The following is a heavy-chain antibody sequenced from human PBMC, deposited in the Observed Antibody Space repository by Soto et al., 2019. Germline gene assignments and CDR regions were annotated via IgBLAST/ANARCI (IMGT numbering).Heavy chain of an antibody. CDR2: INHSGST. Sequence: SETLSLTCAVYGGSFSGYYWSWIRQPPGKGLEWIGEINHSGSTNYNPSLKSRVTISVDTSKNQFSLKLSSVTAADTAVYYCARGRYPIAARPFDYWGQGTQVTVSS. CDR3: ARGRYPIAARPFDY. D-gene: IGHD6-6*01. V-gene: IGHV4-34*01. CDR1: GGSFSGYY. J-gene: IGHJ4*02.